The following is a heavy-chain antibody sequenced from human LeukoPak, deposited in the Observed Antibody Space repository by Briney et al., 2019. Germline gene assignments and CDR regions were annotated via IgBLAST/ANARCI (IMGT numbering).Heavy chain of an antibody. D-gene: IGHD3-10*01. CDR2: IFSSGTT. Sequence: PSETLSLTCTVSGSSVSSSLYYWGWIRQPPGKGLEWIGNIFSSGTTYYNQSLKSRVTISVDTSKNQFSLKLSSVTAADTAVYYCARLYYYGSGSYSPFDYWGQGTLVTVSS. V-gene: IGHV4-39*07. CDR1: GSSVSSSLYY. CDR3: ARLYYYGSGSYSPFDY. J-gene: IGHJ4*02.